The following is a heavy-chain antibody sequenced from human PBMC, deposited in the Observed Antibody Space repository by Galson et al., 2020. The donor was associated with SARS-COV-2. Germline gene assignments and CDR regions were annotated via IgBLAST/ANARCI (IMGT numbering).Heavy chain of an antibody. CDR2: IFFDGSEK. J-gene: IGHJ4*02. CDR3: ASNLLYHFDY. Sequence: GGSLRLSCAASGFTFSDHAMHWVRQAPGKGLEWVAQIFFDGSEKYYGDSVRGRFTISRDSSKNTVYLQMNSLRAEDTAVYYCASNLLYHFDYWGQGTLVTVSS. D-gene: IGHD2-2*02. CDR1: GFTFSDHA. V-gene: IGHV3-30*02.